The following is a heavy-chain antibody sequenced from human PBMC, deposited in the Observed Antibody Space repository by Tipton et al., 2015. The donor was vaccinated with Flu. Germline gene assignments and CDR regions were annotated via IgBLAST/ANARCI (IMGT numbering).Heavy chain of an antibody. CDR1: GFTFSSYS. Sequence: SLRLSCAASGFTFSSYSMNWVRQAPGKGLEWVSSISSSSSYIYYADSVKGRFTISRDNAKNLLYLQMNSLRAEDTAVYYCASRSSSAYWGQGTLVTVSS. CDR2: ISSSSSYI. V-gene: IGHV3-21*01. CDR3: ASRSSSAY. J-gene: IGHJ4*02. D-gene: IGHD6-13*01.